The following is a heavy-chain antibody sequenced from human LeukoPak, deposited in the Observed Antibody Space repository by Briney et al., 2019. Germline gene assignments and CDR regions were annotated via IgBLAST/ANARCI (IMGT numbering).Heavy chain of an antibody. CDR1: GFTFSSYG. D-gene: IGHD6-13*01. J-gene: IGHJ5*02. CDR3: AKVRSSSGFDP. Sequence: PGGSLRLSCAASGFTFSSYGMHWVRQAPGKGLEWVAVISYDGSNKYYADSVKGRFTISRDNSKNTLYPQMNSLRAEDTAVYYCAKVRSSSGFDPWGQGTLVTVSS. CDR2: ISYDGSNK. V-gene: IGHV3-30*18.